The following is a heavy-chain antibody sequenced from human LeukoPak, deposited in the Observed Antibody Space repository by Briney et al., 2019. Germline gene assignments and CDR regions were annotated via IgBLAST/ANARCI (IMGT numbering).Heavy chain of an antibody. Sequence: SETLSLTCTVSGGSISSGGHYWSWIRQYPGKGLEWIGYIDYSGSSYYSPSLRSRVTIPIDTSKNQFSLKLSSATAADTAVYYCARGLVVVVAAPIYYGMDVWGQGTTVTVSS. D-gene: IGHD2-15*01. J-gene: IGHJ6*02. V-gene: IGHV4-31*03. CDR3: ARGLVVVVAAPIYYGMDV. CDR2: IDYSGSS. CDR1: GGSISSGGHY.